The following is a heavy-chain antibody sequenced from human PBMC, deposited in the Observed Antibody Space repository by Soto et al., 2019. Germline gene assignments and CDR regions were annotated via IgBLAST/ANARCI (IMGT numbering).Heavy chain of an antibody. Sequence: GGSLRLSCAASGFTFSSYWMHWFRQAPGRGLMWVSRINSGGGTTTYADSVKGRFTISRDNARNTLYLQMNGLRAEDTALYYCARWFTYGNFDYFDYWGQGTQVTVSS. CDR1: GFTFSSYW. CDR2: INSGGGTT. V-gene: IGHV3-74*01. J-gene: IGHJ4*02. D-gene: IGHD3-10*01. CDR3: ARWFTYGNFDYFDY.